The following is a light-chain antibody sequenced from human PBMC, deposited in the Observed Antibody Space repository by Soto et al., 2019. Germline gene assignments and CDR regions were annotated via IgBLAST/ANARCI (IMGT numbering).Light chain of an antibody. Sequence: EIVMTQSPATLSVSPGERVARSCRASQSVSSNFAWYQQKSGQAPRLLIYGASTRATGIPARFSGSGSGTEFTLAISSLQSEDFAVYYCQQYNNWPYTFGQGTQLEIK. CDR1: QSVSSN. V-gene: IGKV3-15*01. CDR2: GAS. CDR3: QQYNNWPYT. J-gene: IGKJ2*01.